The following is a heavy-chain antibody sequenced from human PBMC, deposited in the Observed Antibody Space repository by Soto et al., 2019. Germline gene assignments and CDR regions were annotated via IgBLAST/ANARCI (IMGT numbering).Heavy chain of an antibody. CDR3: ARIATVTGDAFES. Sequence: PGGSLRLSCAASGFTFSSYAMSWVRQAPGKGLEWVSAISGSGGSTYYADSVKGRFTISRDNAKNTLYLQMNSLRAEDTAVYYGARIATVTGDAFESWGQGTMVTVSS. V-gene: IGHV3-23*01. D-gene: IGHD4-17*01. CDR1: GFTFSSYA. CDR2: ISGSGGST. J-gene: IGHJ3*02.